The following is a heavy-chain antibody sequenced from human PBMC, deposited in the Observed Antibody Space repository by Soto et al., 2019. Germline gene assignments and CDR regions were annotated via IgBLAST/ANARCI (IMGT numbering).Heavy chain of an antibody. CDR2: IYYSGST. V-gene: IGHV4-59*01. Sequence: SETLSLTXTVSGGSISSYYWSWIRQPPGKGLEWIGYIYYSGSTNYNPSLKSRVTISVDTSKNQFSLKLSSVTAADTAVYYCARGTSYYYDSSGPYFDYWGQGTLVTV. CDR3: ARGTSYYYDSSGPYFDY. D-gene: IGHD3-22*01. J-gene: IGHJ4*02. CDR1: GGSISSYY.